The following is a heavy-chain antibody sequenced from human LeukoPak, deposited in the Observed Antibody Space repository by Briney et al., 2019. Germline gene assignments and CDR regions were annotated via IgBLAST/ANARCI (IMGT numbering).Heavy chain of an antibody. CDR1: GGSISSYY. Sequence: SETLSLTCTVSGGSISSYYWSGIRQPPGKGLEWIGYIYYSGSTNYNPSLKSRVTISVDTSKNQFSLKLSSVTAADTAVYYCARQVDCSSTSCYVLEPYFDYWGQGTLVTVSS. CDR2: IYYSGST. V-gene: IGHV4-59*01. J-gene: IGHJ4*02. CDR3: ARQVDCSSTSCYVLEPYFDY. D-gene: IGHD2-2*01.